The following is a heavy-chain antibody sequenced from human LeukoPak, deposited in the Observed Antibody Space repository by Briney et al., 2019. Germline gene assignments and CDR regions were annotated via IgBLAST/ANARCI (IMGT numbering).Heavy chain of an antibody. CDR2: ISSSSSTI. V-gene: IGHV3-48*01. CDR3: ARGRVTTVTTYLPWDGFDI. CDR1: GFTFSSYR. J-gene: IGHJ3*02. Sequence: GGSLRLSCAASGFTFSSYRMNWVRQAPGKGLEWVSYISSSSSTIYYADSVKGRFTISRDNAKNSLYLQMNTLKAEDTAVYYCARGRVTTVTTYLPWDGFDIWGQGTMVTVSS. D-gene: IGHD4-17*01.